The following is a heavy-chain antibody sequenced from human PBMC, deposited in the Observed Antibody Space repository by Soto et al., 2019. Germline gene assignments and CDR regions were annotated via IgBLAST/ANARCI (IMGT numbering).Heavy chain of an antibody. V-gene: IGHV1-18*04. CDR3: ARDKVEMATISDY. D-gene: IGHD5-12*01. CDR1: GYTFTSHG. Sequence: GASVKVSCKASGYTFTSHGISWLRQAPGQGLEWMGWISGYNGNTKYAQKTQGRVTMTTDTSTSTAHMELRSLRSDDTAVYYCARDKVEMATISDYWGQGTLVTVSS. CDR2: ISGYNGNT. J-gene: IGHJ4*02.